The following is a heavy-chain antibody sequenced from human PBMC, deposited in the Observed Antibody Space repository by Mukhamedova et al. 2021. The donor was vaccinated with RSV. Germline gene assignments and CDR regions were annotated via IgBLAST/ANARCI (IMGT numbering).Heavy chain of an antibody. J-gene: IGHJ6*04. CDR3: AKGRDYYGSGSYYYYGMDV. Sequence: VRQAPGKGLEWVSAISGSGGSTYYADSVKGRFTISRDNSKNTLYLQMNSLRAEDTAVYYCAKGRDYYGSGSYYYYGMDVWGKGT. CDR2: ISGSGGST. V-gene: IGHV3-23*01. D-gene: IGHD3-10*01.